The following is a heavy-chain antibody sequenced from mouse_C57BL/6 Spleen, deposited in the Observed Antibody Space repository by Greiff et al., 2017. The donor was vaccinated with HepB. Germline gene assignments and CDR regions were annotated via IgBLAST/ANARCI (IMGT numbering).Heavy chain of an antibody. V-gene: IGHV1-66*01. CDR2: IYPGSGNT. J-gene: IGHJ1*03. CDR3: ARFYDGLRYFDV. Sequence: QVQLQQSGPELVKPGASVKISCKASGYSFTSYYIHWVKQRPGQGLEWIGWIYPGSGNTKYNEKFKGKATLTADTSSSTAYMQLSGLTSEDSAVYYCARFYDGLRYFDVWGTGTTVTVSS. CDR1: GYSFTSYY. D-gene: IGHD2-3*01.